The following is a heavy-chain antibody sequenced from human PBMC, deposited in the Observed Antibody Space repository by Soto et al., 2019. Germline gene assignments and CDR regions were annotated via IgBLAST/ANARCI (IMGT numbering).Heavy chain of an antibody. CDR3: ASQYYDFWSGYYTGPYYGMDV. V-gene: IGHV3-30*03. D-gene: IGHD3-3*01. J-gene: IGHJ6*02. Sequence: PVGSLRLSCAASGFTFSSYGMHWVRQAPGKGLEWVAVISYDGSNKYYADSVKGRFTISRDNSKNTLCLQMNSLRAEDTAVYYCASQYYDFWSGYYTGPYYGMDVWGQGTTVTVSS. CDR1: GFTFSSYG. CDR2: ISYDGSNK.